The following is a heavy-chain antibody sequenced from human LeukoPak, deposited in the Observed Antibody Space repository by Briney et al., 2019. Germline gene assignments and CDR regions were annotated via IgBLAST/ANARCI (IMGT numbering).Heavy chain of an antibody. CDR2: ISGGSSDV. CDR3: AREYIAAAGANQLYNWFDP. V-gene: IGHV3-21*05. Sequence: GGSLRLSCGASGFTFSSYSMNWVRQAPGKGLEWISYISGGSSDVYYADSVKGRFTISRDNAKNSLYLQMNSLTAEDTAVYYCAREYIAAAGANQLYNWFDPWGQGTLVTVSS. J-gene: IGHJ5*02. CDR1: GFTFSSYS. D-gene: IGHD6-13*01.